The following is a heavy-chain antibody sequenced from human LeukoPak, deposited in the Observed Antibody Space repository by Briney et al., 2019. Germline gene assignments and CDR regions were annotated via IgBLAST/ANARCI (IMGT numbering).Heavy chain of an antibody. Sequence: GGSLRLSCAASGFAFSSYAMHWVRQAPGKGLEWVAVISYDGSNKYYADSVKGRFTISRDNSKNTLYLQMNSLRAEDTAVYYCARDPGYGSGPVRGFAYWGQEPWSPSPQ. CDR3: ARDPGYGSGPVRGFAY. CDR1: GFAFSSYA. J-gene: IGHJ4*01. CDR2: ISYDGSNK. V-gene: IGHV3-30*04. D-gene: IGHD6-19*01.